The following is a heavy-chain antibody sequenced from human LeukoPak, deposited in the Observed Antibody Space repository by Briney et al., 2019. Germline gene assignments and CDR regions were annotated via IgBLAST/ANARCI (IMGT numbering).Heavy chain of an antibody. CDR2: ISGSGGST. V-gene: IGHV3-23*01. D-gene: IGHD1-26*01. Sequence: GGSLRLSCAASGFIFSSYGMSWVRQAPGKGLEWVSAISGSGGSTYYADSVKGRFTISRDNSKNTLYLQMNSLRAEDTAVYYCAKVRVDSGSYPDAFDIWGQGTMVTVSS. CDR1: GFIFSSYG. J-gene: IGHJ3*02. CDR3: AKVRVDSGSYPDAFDI.